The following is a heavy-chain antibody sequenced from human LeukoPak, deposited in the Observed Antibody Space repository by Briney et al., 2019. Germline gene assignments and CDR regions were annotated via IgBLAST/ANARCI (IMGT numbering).Heavy chain of an antibody. CDR1: GFTFSSYS. CDR2: ISSSSSYI. CDR3: ARDEWGDAFDI. D-gene: IGHD1-26*01. V-gene: IGHV3-21*01. Sequence: GGSLRLSCAASGFTFSSYSMNWVRQAPGKGLEWVSSISSSSSYIHSADLVRGRFTIPRDNAKNSLFLQMNSLRAEDTAVYYCARDEWGDAFDIWGQGTMVTVFS. J-gene: IGHJ3*02.